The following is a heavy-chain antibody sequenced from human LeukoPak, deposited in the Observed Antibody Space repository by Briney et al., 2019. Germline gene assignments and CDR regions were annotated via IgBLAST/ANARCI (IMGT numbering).Heavy chain of an antibody. CDR3: ASPLIQLSYDYFDY. V-gene: IGHV3-30-3*01. CDR2: ISYDGSNK. Sequence: GGSLRLSCAASGFTFSSYAMHWVRQAPGKGLEWVAVISYDGSNKYYGDSVKGRFTISRDNSKNTLYLQMNSLRAEDTAVYYCASPLIQLSYDYFDYWGQGTLVTVSS. J-gene: IGHJ4*02. D-gene: IGHD5-18*01. CDR1: GFTFSSYA.